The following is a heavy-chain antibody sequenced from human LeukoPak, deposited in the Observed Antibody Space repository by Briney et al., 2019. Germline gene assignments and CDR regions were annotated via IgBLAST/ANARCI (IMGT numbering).Heavy chain of an antibody. D-gene: IGHD3/OR15-3a*01. CDR1: GGSISATGYF. CDR2: IYYSGIT. Sequence: SETLSLTCTASGGSISATGYFWGLIHQPPGKGLEWIVSIYYSGITHYNPSLKSRVTISVDTSKNQFSLKLSSVTAADTAVYYCARVDLQNAFDIWGQGTVVTVSS. V-gene: IGHV4-39*07. J-gene: IGHJ3*02. CDR3: ARVDLQNAFDI.